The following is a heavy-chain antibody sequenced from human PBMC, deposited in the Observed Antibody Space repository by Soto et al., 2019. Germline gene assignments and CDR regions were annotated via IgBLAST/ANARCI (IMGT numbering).Heavy chain of an antibody. D-gene: IGHD3-10*01. V-gene: IGHV4-34*01. CDR2: INHSGST. CDR1: GGSFSGYY. CDR3: ATKRDRPGRYYGMDV. J-gene: IGHJ6*02. Sequence: SETLTLTCAVYGGSFSGYYWSWIRQPPGKGLEWIGEINHSGSTNYNPSLKSRVTISVDTSKNQFSLKLSSVTAADTAVYYCATKRDRPGRYYGMDVWGQGITVNVSS.